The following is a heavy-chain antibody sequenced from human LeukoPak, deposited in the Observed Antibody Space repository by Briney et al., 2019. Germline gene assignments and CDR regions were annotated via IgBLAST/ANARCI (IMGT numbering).Heavy chain of an antibody. D-gene: IGHD6-19*01. V-gene: IGHV3-9*01. CDR1: GFTFSSHW. J-gene: IGHJ4*02. CDR3: AKDRGAVAGTSGGGFDY. Sequence: GGSLRLSCAASGFTFSSHWMHWVRQAPGKGLEWVSGISWNSGSIGYADSVKGRFTISRDNAKNSLYLQMNSLRAEDTALYYCAKDRGAVAGTSGGGFDYWGQGTLVTVSS. CDR2: ISWNSGSI.